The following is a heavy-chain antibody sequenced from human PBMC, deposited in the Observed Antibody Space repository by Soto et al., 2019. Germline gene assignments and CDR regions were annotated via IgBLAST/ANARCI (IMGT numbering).Heavy chain of an antibody. D-gene: IGHD3-10*01. CDR3: ARSYYGSGSYWFHGIDV. Sequence: QVQLVQSGAEVKKPGSSVNVSCKASGGTFGNSAISWVRQAPGQGLEWMGGIIPSFLTGNSAPEFQGRVTITADKSTTTAYRELSSLRSEDTAVYYCARSYYGSGSYWFHGIDVWGQVTTVTVSS. J-gene: IGHJ6*02. V-gene: IGHV1-69*06. CDR2: IIPSFLTG. CDR1: GGTFGNSA.